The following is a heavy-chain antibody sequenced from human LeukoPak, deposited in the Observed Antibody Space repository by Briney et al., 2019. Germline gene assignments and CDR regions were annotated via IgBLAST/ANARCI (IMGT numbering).Heavy chain of an antibody. Sequence: SETLSLTCTVSGGSISSYYWSWIRQPPGKGLEWIGYIYYSGSTNYNPSLKSRVTISVDTSKSQFSLKLSSVTAADTAVYYCARVTRTYGSGSYYTWFDPWGQGTLVTVSS. J-gene: IGHJ5*02. CDR1: GGSISSYY. CDR2: IYYSGST. V-gene: IGHV4-59*01. D-gene: IGHD3-10*01. CDR3: ARVTRTYGSGSYYTWFDP.